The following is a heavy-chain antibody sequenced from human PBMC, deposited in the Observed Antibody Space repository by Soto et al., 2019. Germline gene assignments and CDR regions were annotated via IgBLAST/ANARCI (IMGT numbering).Heavy chain of an antibody. V-gene: IGHV1-8*01. CDR1: GYTFTSYD. Sequence: ASVKVSCKASGYTFTSYDINWVRQATGQGLEWMGWMNPNSGNTGYAQKFQGRVTMTRNTSISTAYMELSSLKSEDTAVYYCAREYAATPVYYYYYYVDVWGKGTTVTVSS. D-gene: IGHD2-8*01. CDR2: MNPNSGNT. CDR3: AREYAATPVYYYYYYVDV. J-gene: IGHJ6*03.